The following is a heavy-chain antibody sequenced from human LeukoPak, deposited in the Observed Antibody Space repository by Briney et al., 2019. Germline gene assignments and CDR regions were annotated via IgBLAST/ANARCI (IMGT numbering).Heavy chain of an antibody. CDR1: GFTFSSYS. J-gene: IGHJ6*02. CDR2: IKQDGSEK. CDR3: ARDATDYDFWSGYFYYYGMDV. Sequence: GGSLRLSCAASGFTFSSYSMNWVRQAPGKGLEWVANIKQDGSEKYYVDSVKGRFTISRDNAKNSLYLQMNSLRAEDTAVYYCARDATDYDFWSGYFYYYGMDVWGQGTTVTVSS. V-gene: IGHV3-7*01. D-gene: IGHD3-3*01.